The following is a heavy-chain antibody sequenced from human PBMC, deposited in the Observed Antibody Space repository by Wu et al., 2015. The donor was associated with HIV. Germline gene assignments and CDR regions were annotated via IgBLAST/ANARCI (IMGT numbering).Heavy chain of an antibody. Sequence: QVHLVQSGAEVKEPGASVKLSCKTEYSFTGYYMHWVRQAPGQGLEWMGWILPNSGATKYAQRFQGRVTMTRDTSISTAYMELNWLTSDDTAIVYCARGPSSSAWQLNPYYYYYYMDVWGTGTTIIVSS. CDR3: ARGPSSSAWQLNPYYYYYYMDV. CDR1: EYSFTGYY. D-gene: IGHD4-23*01. J-gene: IGHJ6*03. V-gene: IGHV1-2*02. CDR2: ILPNSGAT.